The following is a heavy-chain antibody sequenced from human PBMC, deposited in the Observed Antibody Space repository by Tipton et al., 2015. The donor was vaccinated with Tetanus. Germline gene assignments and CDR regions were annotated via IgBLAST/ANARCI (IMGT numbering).Heavy chain of an antibody. CDR2: MSYDGSNQ. V-gene: IGHV3-30*18. Sequence: LSLTCTVSGGSISTYYWNWIRQSPGKGLEWMAMMSYDGSNQYYADSVKGRFTISRDNSRDILSLQMNSLRDEDTAKYFCAKQWLRLDRGHFDYWGQGILVTVSS. D-gene: IGHD5-12*01. J-gene: IGHJ4*02. CDR1: GGSISTYY. CDR3: AKQWLRLDRGHFDY.